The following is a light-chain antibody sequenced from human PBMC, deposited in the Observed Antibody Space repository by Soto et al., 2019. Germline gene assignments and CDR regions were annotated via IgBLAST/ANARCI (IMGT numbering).Light chain of an antibody. J-gene: IGLJ1*01. Sequence: QSALAQPPSVSAAPGQKVTISCSVSSSNIGNNYVSWYQQLPGTAPKLLIYDNNKRPSGIPDRFSGSKSGTSATLGITGLQTGDEADYYCGTWDSSLSAGPYVFGTGTKVTV. CDR2: DNN. CDR1: SSNIGNNY. V-gene: IGLV1-51*01. CDR3: GTWDSSLSAGPYV.